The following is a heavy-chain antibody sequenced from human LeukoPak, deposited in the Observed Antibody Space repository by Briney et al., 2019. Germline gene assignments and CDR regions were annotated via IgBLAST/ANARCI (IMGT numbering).Heavy chain of an antibody. J-gene: IGHJ4*02. Sequence: SQTLSLTCAISGDSVSSNSAAWNWIRQSPSRGLEWLGRTYYRSKWYNDYAVSAKSRITINPDTSKNQFSLQLNSVTPEDTAVYYCARDDSSGYYFAGPTYYFDYWGQGTLVTVSS. V-gene: IGHV6-1*01. CDR1: GDSVSSNSAA. CDR2: TYYRSKWYN. D-gene: IGHD3-22*01. CDR3: ARDDSSGYYFAGPTYYFDY.